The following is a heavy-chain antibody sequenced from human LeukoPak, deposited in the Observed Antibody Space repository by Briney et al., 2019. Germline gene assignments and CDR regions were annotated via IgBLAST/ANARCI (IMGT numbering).Heavy chain of an antibody. CDR1: GGTFNNSA. Sequence: SVKVSCKTSGGTFNNSAISWVRQAPGQGLEWLGGIMPLFGTAGYAQKFQGRVTITKDESTRTVYLEPTSLTSDDTAVYYCARDVHGDYGSGWFDPWGQGTLVSVSS. CDR2: IMPLFGTA. V-gene: IGHV1-69*05. D-gene: IGHD4-17*01. J-gene: IGHJ5*02. CDR3: ARDVHGDYGSGWFDP.